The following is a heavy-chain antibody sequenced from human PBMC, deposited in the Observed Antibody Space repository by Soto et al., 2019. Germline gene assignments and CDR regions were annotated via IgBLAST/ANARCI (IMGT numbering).Heavy chain of an antibody. Sequence: QLQLQESGPGLVKPSETLSLTCTVSGGSISSSSYYWGWIRQPPGKGLEWIGSIYYSGSTYYNPSLKSRVTISVDTSKNQFSLKLSSVTAADTAVYYCARLRGSSAGFDYWGQGTLVTVSS. CDR2: IYYSGST. D-gene: IGHD2-2*01. CDR1: GGSISSSSYY. J-gene: IGHJ4*02. CDR3: ARLRGSSAGFDY. V-gene: IGHV4-39*01.